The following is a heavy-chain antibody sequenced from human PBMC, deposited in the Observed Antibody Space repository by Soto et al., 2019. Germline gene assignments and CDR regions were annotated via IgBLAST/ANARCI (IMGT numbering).Heavy chain of an antibody. CDR1: GFTFSRYW. D-gene: IGHD3-3*01. CDR2: IDIYGSAT. Sequence: GGSLRLSCSASGFTFSRYWMHGVRHAPGKGLVWVSRIDIYGSATSQVDSVEGRFTISRDNAKNTLYLQMNSLRAEDTAVYYCARGWVEGLSRQQPTDYWGQGTLVTVSS. V-gene: IGHV3-74*01. CDR3: ARGWVEGLSRQQPTDY. J-gene: IGHJ4*02.